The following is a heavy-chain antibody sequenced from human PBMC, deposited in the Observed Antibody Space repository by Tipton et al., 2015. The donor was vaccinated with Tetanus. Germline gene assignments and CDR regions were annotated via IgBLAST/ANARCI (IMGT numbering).Heavy chain of an antibody. J-gene: IGHJ4*02. Sequence: TLSLTCTVSGGSINNYYWSWIRQPPGKGLEWIGYIYYSGSTNCNPSLKSRVTISVDTSKNQFSLNLSSVTAADTAVYYCARGGITAAGILDYWGQGTQVTVSS. CDR1: GGSINNYY. CDR2: IYYSGST. CDR3: ARGGITAAGILDY. V-gene: IGHV4-59*01. D-gene: IGHD6-13*01.